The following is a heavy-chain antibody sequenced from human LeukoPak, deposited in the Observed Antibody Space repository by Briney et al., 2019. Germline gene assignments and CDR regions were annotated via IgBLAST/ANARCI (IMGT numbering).Heavy chain of an antibody. CDR1: GFSVSNYN. V-gene: IGHV3-48*02. J-gene: IGHJ4*02. CDR2: ISESGTAI. CDR3: ARGPLGWSDY. D-gene: IGHD1-26*01. Sequence: GGSLRLSCAASGFSVSNYNVNWVRQARGKGLEWVSFISESGTAIYYAESVKGRFTISRDIARNSVYLQMSSLRDEDTAMYYCARGPLGWSDYWGQGLLVTVSS.